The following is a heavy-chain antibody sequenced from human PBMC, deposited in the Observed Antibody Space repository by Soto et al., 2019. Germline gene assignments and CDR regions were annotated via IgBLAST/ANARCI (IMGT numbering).Heavy chain of an antibody. Sequence: GESLKISCKGSGYSFTSYWIGWVRQMPGKGLEWMGIIYPGDSDTRYSPSFQGQVTISADKSISTAYLQWSSLKASDTAMYYCARHRHGDYSYYYGMDVWGQGTTVTVSS. D-gene: IGHD4-17*01. CDR2: IYPGDSDT. J-gene: IGHJ6*02. V-gene: IGHV5-51*01. CDR3: ARHRHGDYSYYYGMDV. CDR1: GYSFTSYW.